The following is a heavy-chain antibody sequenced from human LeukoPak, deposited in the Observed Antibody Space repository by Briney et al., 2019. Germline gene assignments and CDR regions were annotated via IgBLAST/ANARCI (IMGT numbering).Heavy chain of an antibody. J-gene: IGHJ4*02. Sequence: GASVTVSFTSSVYTFTFYYMHWVRQAPGPGLEWMGWINPNSGGTNSEQKFQGRVTMTRDTSISTAYMKLSRLRSDDTAMYYCARGVDSGYPYFDHWGQGTLVTVSS. CDR2: INPNSGGT. CDR3: ARGVDSGYPYFDH. D-gene: IGHD5-12*01. CDR1: VYTFTFYY. V-gene: IGHV1-2*02.